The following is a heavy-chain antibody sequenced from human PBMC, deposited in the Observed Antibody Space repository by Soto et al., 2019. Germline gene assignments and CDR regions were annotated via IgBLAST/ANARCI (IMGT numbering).Heavy chain of an antibody. V-gene: IGHV3-23*01. CDR1: GFTFNTYV. D-gene: IGHD1-7*01. CDR3: ARRARTATTNWGAFDV. J-gene: IGHJ3*01. CDR2: ISYSADKT. Sequence: EVQLLESGGGLVQPGGSLRLSCAASGFTFNTYVMNWVRQAPGKGLEWVSTISYSADKTHYADSVKGRFTISRDNSRDTLFLQMNSLSADDAAVYYCARRARTATTNWGAFDVWGQGTMVTVPS.